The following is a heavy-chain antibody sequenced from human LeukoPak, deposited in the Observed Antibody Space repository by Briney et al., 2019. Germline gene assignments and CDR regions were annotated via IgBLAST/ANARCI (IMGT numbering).Heavy chain of an antibody. V-gene: IGHV4-59*01. D-gene: IGHD6-6*01. Sequence: SETLSLTCTVSGGSISTYYWSWIRQPPGKGLEWLGYIYYSGSTNYIPSLKSRVTISVDTSKNQFSLKLSSVTAADTAVYYCARVTYTIAARYYYYMDVWGKGTTVTVSS. CDR1: GGSISTYY. CDR3: ARVTYTIAARYYYYMDV. CDR2: IYYSGST. J-gene: IGHJ6*03.